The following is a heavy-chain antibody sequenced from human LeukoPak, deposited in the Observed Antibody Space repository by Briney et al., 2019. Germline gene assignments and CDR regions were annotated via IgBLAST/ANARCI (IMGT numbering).Heavy chain of an antibody. Sequence: SVKVSCKASVGTFRTYAISWVRQATGQGLEWMGRITPIFGSPEYSQKFQGRVTISADDSSTTVHMEVRSLTSEDTAVYYCARVLGGTRPYYALDVWGQGTTVTVSS. D-gene: IGHD1-26*01. V-gene: IGHV1-69*13. CDR1: VGTFRTYA. J-gene: IGHJ6*02. CDR3: ARVLGGTRPYYALDV. CDR2: ITPIFGSP.